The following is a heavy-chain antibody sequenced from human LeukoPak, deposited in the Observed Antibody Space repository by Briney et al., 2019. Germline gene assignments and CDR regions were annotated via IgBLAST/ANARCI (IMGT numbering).Heavy chain of an antibody. V-gene: IGHV4-4*02. CDR1: GGSISSSNW. Sequence: SETLSLTCAVSGGSISSSNWWSWVRQPPGKGLEWIGEIYHSGSTNYNPSLKSRVTISVDKPKNQFSLKLSSVTAADTAVYYCARDRIPYSSGLGFDYWGQGTLVTVSS. CDR3: ARDRIPYSSGLGFDY. CDR2: IYHSGST. J-gene: IGHJ4*02. D-gene: IGHD6-19*01.